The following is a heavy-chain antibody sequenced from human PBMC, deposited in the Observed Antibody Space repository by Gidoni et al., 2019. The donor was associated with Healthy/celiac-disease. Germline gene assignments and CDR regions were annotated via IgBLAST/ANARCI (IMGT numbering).Heavy chain of an antibody. CDR3: ARVLGDAFDI. Sequence: QVQLQQWGAGLLKPSETLSLTCAVYGGSFSGYYWSWIRQPPGKGLEWIGEINHSGSTNYNPSLKSRVTISVDTSKNQFSLKLSSVTAADTAVYYCARVLGDAFDIWGQGTMVTVSS. D-gene: IGHD2-8*02. CDR2: INHSGST. J-gene: IGHJ3*02. V-gene: IGHV4-34*01. CDR1: GGSFSGYY.